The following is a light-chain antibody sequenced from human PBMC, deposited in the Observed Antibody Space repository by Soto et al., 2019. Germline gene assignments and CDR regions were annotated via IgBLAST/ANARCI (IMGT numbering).Light chain of an antibody. Sequence: QSVLTQPASVSGSPGQSSTIPCTGTSSDVGSYNLVSWYQQHPGKNPNLMIDEGSNRRSGVSHRYSGSKSGNTASLTISGLQAEDEADYYRCSHAGSSTWVFGGGTKLTVL. J-gene: IGLJ3*02. CDR3: CSHAGSSTWV. CDR1: SSDVGSYNL. CDR2: EGS. V-gene: IGLV2-23*01.